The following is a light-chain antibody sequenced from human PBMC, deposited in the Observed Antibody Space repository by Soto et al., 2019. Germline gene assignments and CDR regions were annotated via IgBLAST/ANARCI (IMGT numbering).Light chain of an antibody. Sequence: DIVMTQSPLSLPVTPGESASISCRSSQSLLHRNGYNYLDWYLQKPGQSPQVLIYLGSNRASGVPDRFSGSGSGTDFTLKISRVEAEDVGVYYCMQPLQTPWTFGQGTKVEIE. CDR2: LGS. J-gene: IGKJ1*01. CDR1: QSLLHRNGYNY. CDR3: MQPLQTPWT. V-gene: IGKV2-28*01.